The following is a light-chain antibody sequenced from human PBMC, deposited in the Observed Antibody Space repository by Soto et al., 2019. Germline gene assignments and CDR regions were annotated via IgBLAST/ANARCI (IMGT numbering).Light chain of an antibody. CDR3: QQYYSTPLT. J-gene: IGKJ4*01. Sequence: DIVLTQSPASLAVSLGERATINCKSSQSILYSSNNKNHLGWYQQKPGQPPKLLIYWASTRESGVPDRFSGSGSGTDFTLTISSLQAEDVAVYYCQQYYSTPLTFGGGTKVDIK. CDR2: WAS. CDR1: QSILYSSNNKNH. V-gene: IGKV4-1*01.